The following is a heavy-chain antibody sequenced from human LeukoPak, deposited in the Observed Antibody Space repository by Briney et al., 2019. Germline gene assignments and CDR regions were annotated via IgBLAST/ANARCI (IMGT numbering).Heavy chain of an antibody. Sequence: SVKVSCKASGGTFSSYAISWVRQAPGQGLEWMGGIIPIFGTANYAQKFQGRVTITADESTSTAYMELSSLRSEDTAVHYCARDSTSFNDAFDIWGQGTMVTVSS. V-gene: IGHV1-69*13. CDR3: ARDSTSFNDAFDI. CDR2: IIPIFGTA. CDR1: GGTFSSYA. J-gene: IGHJ3*02. D-gene: IGHD2-2*01.